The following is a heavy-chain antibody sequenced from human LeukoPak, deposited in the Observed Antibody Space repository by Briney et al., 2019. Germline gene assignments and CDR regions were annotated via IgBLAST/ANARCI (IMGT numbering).Heavy chain of an antibody. V-gene: IGHV1-8*01. CDR1: GYTFTSYD. CDR2: MNPNSGNT. J-gene: IGHJ6*03. Sequence: ASVKVSCKASGYTFTSYDINWVRQATGQGLEWMGWMNPNSGNTDYAQKLQGRVTMTTDTSTSTAYMELRSLRSDDTAVYYCARDPIYYYDSSGYFSDYYMDVWGKGTTVTVSS. CDR3: ARDPIYYYDSSGYFSDYYMDV. D-gene: IGHD3-22*01.